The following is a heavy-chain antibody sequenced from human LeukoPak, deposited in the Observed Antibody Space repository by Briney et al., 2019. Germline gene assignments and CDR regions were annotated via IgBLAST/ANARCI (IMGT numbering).Heavy chain of an antibody. CDR1: GGSISSYY. D-gene: IGHD2-21*01. CDR2: IYYSGST. Sequence: PSETLSLTCTVSGGSISSYYWSWIRQPPGKGLEWIGYIYYSGSTNYNPSLKSRVTIPVDTSKNQFSLKLSSVTAADTAVYYCARVSGLGWFDPWGQGTLVTVSS. J-gene: IGHJ5*02. CDR3: ARVSGLGWFDP. V-gene: IGHV4-59*01.